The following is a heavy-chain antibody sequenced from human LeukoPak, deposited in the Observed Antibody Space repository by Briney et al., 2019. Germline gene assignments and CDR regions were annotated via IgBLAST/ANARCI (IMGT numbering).Heavy chain of an antibody. CDR2: IWYDGSNK. Sequence: GRSLRLSCAASGFTFSSYGMHWVRQAPGKGLEWVAVIWYDGSNKYYADSVKGRFTISRDNSKNTLYLQMNSLRAEDTAVYYCARDPIAARPIYYFDYWGQGTLVTVSS. CDR1: GFTFSSYG. J-gene: IGHJ4*02. CDR3: ARDPIAARPIYYFDY. D-gene: IGHD6-6*01. V-gene: IGHV3-33*01.